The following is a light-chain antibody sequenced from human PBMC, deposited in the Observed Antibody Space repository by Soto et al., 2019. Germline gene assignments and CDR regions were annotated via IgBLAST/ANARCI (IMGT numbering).Light chain of an antibody. V-gene: IGKV1-33*01. CDR1: QDITNY. J-gene: IGKJ4*01. CDR3: QQYGNLPLT. Sequence: DIQMTQSPSSLSASVGDSVTITCQATQDITNYLNWYQQKPGKAPKILIYDASNLATGVPSRFSGSGSETDFSFTISSLQPEDLATYYCQQYGNLPLTFGGGTKVEIK. CDR2: DAS.